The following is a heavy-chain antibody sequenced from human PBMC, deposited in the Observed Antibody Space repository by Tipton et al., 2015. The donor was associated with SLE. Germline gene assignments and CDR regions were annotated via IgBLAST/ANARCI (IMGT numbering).Heavy chain of an antibody. CDR1: GDTISSGSYY. J-gene: IGHJ4*02. CDR3: ATFTGDRRLDY. CDR2: VYHTGRT. Sequence: TLSLTCSVSGDTISSGSYYWSWIRQRPGKGLEWIGYVYHTGRTNYNPSLKSRVFMSVDTSKNQFSLRLSSVAAADTAMYYCATFTGDRRLDYCGQGTLVTVSS. V-gene: IGHV4-61*01. D-gene: IGHD7-27*01.